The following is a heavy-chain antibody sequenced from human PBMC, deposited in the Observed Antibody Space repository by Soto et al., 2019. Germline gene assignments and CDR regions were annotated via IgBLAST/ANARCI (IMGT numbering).Heavy chain of an antibody. Sequence: LRLSCAASGFTFSSYAMSWVRQAPGKGLEWVSAISGSGGSTYYADSVKGRFTISRDNSKNTLYLQMNSLRAEDTAVYYCAKDRGEALGSGYYWGQGTLVTVSS. CDR1: GFTFSSYA. CDR3: AKDRGEALGSGYY. J-gene: IGHJ4*02. CDR2: ISGSGGST. V-gene: IGHV3-23*01. D-gene: IGHD4-17*01.